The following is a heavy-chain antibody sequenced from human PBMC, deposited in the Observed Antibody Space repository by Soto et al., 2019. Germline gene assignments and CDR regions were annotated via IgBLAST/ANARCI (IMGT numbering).Heavy chain of an antibody. CDR3: ADGGEWSFNFVY. V-gene: IGHV3-23*01. CDR2: ISASGDNS. CDR1: GFTFVTYG. D-gene: IGHD3-3*01. J-gene: IGHJ4*02. Sequence: PGGSLRLSSGASGFTFVTYGMSWVRQAPGKGLEWVVGISASGDNSYYADSVKGRFTISRDNSKGTLYLQMNNLRAEDTAVYHCADGGEWSFNFVYWGQGTLVTVSS.